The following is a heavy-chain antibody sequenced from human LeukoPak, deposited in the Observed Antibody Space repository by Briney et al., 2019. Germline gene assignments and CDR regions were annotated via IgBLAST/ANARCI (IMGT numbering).Heavy chain of an antibody. D-gene: IGHD3-10*01. Sequence: GGSLRLSCAASGFTFSSYWMSWVRQAPGKGLEWVANIKQDESEKYYVDSVKGRFTISRDNAKNSLYLQMNSLRAEDTAVYYCARDQGITMVRGVMRYYYYDMDVWGQGTTVTVSS. CDR2: IKQDESEK. V-gene: IGHV3-7*01. J-gene: IGHJ6*02. CDR1: GFTFSSYW. CDR3: ARDQGITMVRGVMRYYYYDMDV.